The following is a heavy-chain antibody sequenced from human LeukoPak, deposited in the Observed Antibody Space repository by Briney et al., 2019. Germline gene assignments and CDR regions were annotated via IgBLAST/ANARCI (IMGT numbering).Heavy chain of an antibody. CDR1: GGSISSGGYY. D-gene: IGHD3-22*01. CDR2: IYYGGST. J-gene: IGHJ4*02. V-gene: IGHV4-31*03. CDR3: ASPAPYESSGYYKL. Sequence: PSQTLSLTCTVSGGSISSGGYYWTWIRQHPGKGLEWIGYIYYGGSTYYNPSLKSRVTISVDTSKNQFSLQLNSVTAADTAVYFCASPAPYESSGYYKLWGQGTQVTVSS.